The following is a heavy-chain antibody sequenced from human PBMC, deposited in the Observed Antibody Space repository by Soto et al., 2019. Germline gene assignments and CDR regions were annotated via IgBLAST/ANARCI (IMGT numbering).Heavy chain of an antibody. D-gene: IGHD6-13*01. Sequence: PGESLKISCKGSGYSFDSFWIGWVRQMPGKGLEWMGLIYPGGSETRYSPSFQGQVTISADKSTNTAYLQWSSLKASDTAMYYCARPNAYSSSWYNYYVMDVWGKGTTVTVAS. CDR2: IYPGGSET. CDR1: GYSFDSFW. J-gene: IGHJ6*04. CDR3: ARPNAYSSSWYNYYVMDV. V-gene: IGHV5-51*01.